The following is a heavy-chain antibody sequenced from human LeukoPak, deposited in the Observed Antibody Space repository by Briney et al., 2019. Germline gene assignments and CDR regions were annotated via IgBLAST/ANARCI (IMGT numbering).Heavy chain of an antibody. D-gene: IGHD2-2*01. CDR2: IYTSGST. J-gene: IGHJ5*02. V-gene: IGHV4-4*07. CDR1: GGSISSYY. Sequence: SETLSLTCTVSGGSISSYYWSWIRQPAGKGLEWIGRIYTSGSTSYNPSLKSRVTMSVDTSKNQFSLKLSSVTAADTAVYYCARGPLIVVVPAASGPYNWFDPWGQGTLDTVSS. CDR3: ARGPLIVVVPAASGPYNWFDP.